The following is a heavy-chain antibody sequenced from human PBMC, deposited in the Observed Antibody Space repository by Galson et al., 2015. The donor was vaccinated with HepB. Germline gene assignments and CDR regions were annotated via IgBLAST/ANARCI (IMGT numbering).Heavy chain of an antibody. CDR1: GFTFSSYA. CDR3: VKDSYYDSSGYYYVGWFDP. J-gene: IGHJ5*02. Sequence: SLRLSCAASGFTFSSYAMHWVRQAPGKGLEYVSAISSNGGSTYYADSVKGRFTISRDNSKNTLYLQMSSLRAEDTAVYYCVKDSYYDSSGYYYVGWFDPWGQGTLVTVSS. D-gene: IGHD3-22*01. V-gene: IGHV3-64D*06. CDR2: ISSNGGST.